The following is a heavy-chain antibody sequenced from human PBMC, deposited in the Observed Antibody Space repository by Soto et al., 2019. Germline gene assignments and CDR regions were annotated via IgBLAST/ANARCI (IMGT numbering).Heavy chain of an antibody. Sequence: GGSLRLSCAASGFTFSSYGMHWVRQAPGKGLEWVAVIWYDGSNKYYADSVKGRSTISRDNSKNTLYLQMNSLRAEDTAVYYCARDLASIAAAGFGPEYYGMDVWGQGTTVTVSS. D-gene: IGHD6-13*01. CDR3: ARDLASIAAAGFGPEYYGMDV. V-gene: IGHV3-33*01. CDR2: IWYDGSNK. CDR1: GFTFSSYG. J-gene: IGHJ6*02.